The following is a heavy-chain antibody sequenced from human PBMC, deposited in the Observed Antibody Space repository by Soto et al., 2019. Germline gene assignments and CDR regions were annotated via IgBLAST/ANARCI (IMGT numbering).Heavy chain of an antibody. J-gene: IGHJ4*02. CDR3: AREGGVWGSFRYFDY. CDR2: ISPYNGNT. Sequence: QVQLVQSGVEVQKPGASVKVSCKASGYTFTSYVINWLRQAPGQGLEWMGWISPYNGNTNYGQKLQGRVTMTTDTSTSIAYMELRSLRSDDTAVYDCAREGGVWGSFRYFDYWGQGTLVTVSS. D-gene: IGHD3-16*02. CDR1: GYTFTSYV. V-gene: IGHV1-18*04.